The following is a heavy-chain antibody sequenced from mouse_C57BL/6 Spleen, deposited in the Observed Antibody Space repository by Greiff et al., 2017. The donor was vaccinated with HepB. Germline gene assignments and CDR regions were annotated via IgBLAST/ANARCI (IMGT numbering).Heavy chain of an antibody. CDR2: ISSGSSTI. Sequence: EVKLVESGGGLVKPGGSLKLSCAASGFTFSDYGMHWVRQAPEKGLEWVAYISSGSSTIYYADTVKGRFTISRDNAKNTLFLQMTSLRSEDTAMYYCAATVVAKGAMDYWGQGTSVTVSS. CDR1: GFTFSDYG. V-gene: IGHV5-17*01. J-gene: IGHJ4*01. D-gene: IGHD1-1*01. CDR3: AATVVAKGAMDY.